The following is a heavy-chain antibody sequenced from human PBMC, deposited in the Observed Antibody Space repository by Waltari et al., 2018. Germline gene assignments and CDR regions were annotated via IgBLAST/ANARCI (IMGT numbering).Heavy chain of an antibody. Sequence: EVQLVESGGGLVQPGGSLRLSCAASGLTVGNNFMTWVRRAPGKGRECVAFIYSCGTSYYADSVKGRFTISRDSSKNTVSLQMNILTAGDTAVYYCAHFPGVWGQGTMVTVSS. CDR1: GLTVGNNF. V-gene: IGHV3-66*01. CDR2: IYSCGTS. CDR3: AHFPGV. J-gene: IGHJ3*01.